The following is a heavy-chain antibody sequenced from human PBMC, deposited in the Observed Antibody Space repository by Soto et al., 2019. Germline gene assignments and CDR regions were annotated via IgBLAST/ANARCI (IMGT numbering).Heavy chain of an antibody. D-gene: IGHD4-17*01. CDR2: IYHSGST. CDR1: GGSISSGGYS. CDR3: ARSMTTVTTNDY. J-gene: IGHJ4*02. Sequence: QLRLRDSGSGLVKPSQTLSLTCAVSGGSISSGGYSWSWIRQPPGKGLEWIGYIYHSGSTYYNPSLKSRVTISVDRSKNQFSLKLSSVTAADTAVYYCARSMTTVTTNDYWGQGSLVTVSS. V-gene: IGHV4-30-2*01.